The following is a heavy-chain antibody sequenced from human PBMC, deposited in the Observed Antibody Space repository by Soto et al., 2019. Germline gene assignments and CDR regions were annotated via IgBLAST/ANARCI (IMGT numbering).Heavy chain of an antibody. J-gene: IGHJ4*02. CDR3: ARARRHYYDSRVSFRY. CDR1: GGSFSGYY. V-gene: IGHV4-34*01. Sequence: QVQLQQWGAGLLKPSETLSLTCAVYGGSFSGYYWSWIRQPPGKGLEWIGEINHSGSTNYNPSLKSRVTISVDTYKNQFSLKLSSVPAAATAVYYCARARRHYYDSRVSFRYWGQGTLVTVSS. CDR2: INHSGST. D-gene: IGHD3-22*01.